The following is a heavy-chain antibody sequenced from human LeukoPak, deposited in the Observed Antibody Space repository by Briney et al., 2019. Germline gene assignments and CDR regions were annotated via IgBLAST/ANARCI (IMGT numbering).Heavy chain of an antibody. CDR2: IYSGGST. J-gene: IGHJ4*02. V-gene: IGHV3-66*01. D-gene: IGHD6-13*01. CDR1: GFTVSSNY. Sequence: GGSLRLSCAASGFTVSSNYMSWVRQAPGKGLEWVSVIYSGGSTYYADSVKGRFTISRDNSKNTLYLQMNSLRAEDTAVYYCARGQVTAAGHDYWGQGTLVTVSS. CDR3: ARGQVTAAGHDY.